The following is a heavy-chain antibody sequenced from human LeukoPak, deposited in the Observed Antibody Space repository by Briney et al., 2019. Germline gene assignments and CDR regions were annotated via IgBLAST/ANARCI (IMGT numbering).Heavy chain of an antibody. CDR1: GYTFTSYY. CDR2: INPSGGST. J-gene: IGHJ3*02. V-gene: IGHV1-46*03. D-gene: IGHD3-22*01. Sequence: ASVKVSCKASGYTFTSYYMHWVRQAPGQGLEWMGIINPSGGSTSYAQKFQGRVTMTRDTSTSTAHMELSSLSSEDTAVYYCARVGYYYDRSGYYGAFDICGQATTVTVSS. CDR3: ARVGYYYDRSGYYGAFDI.